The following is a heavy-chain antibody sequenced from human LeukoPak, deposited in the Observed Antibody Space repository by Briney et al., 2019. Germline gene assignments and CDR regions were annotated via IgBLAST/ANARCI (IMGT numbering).Heavy chain of an antibody. CDR2: INHRGST. CDR3: ARGAGYSYGNFDY. J-gene: IGHJ4*02. CDR1: GGSFSGYY. Sequence: PSETLSLTCAVYGGSFSGYYWSWIRQPPGKGLEWIGEINHRGSTNHNPSLKSRVTISVDTSKNQFSLKLSSVTAADTAVYYCARGAGYSYGNFDYWGQGTLVTVSS. V-gene: IGHV4-34*01. D-gene: IGHD5-18*01.